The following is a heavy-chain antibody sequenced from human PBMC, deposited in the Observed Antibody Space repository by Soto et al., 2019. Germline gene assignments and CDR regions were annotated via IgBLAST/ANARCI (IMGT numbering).Heavy chain of an antibody. CDR2: IYSGGST. J-gene: IGHJ6*02. CDR3: ARLYYYYGMDV. V-gene: IGHV3-53*01. Sequence: LRLSCAASGFTVSSNYMSWVRQAPGKGLEWVSVIYSGGSTYYADSVKGRFTISRDNSKNTLYLQMNSLRAEDTAVYYCARLYYYYGMDVWGQGTTVTVSS. CDR1: GFTVSSNY.